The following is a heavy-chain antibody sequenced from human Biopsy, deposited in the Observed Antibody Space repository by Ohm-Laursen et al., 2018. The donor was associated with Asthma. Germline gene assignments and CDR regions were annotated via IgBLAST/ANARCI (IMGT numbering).Heavy chain of an antibody. CDR2: ITSSSSYI. CDR3: ARDAPTGGYIDY. V-gene: IGHV3-21*01. Sequence: GSLRLSCAASGFTFSGYTMNWVRQAPGKGLEWVSSITSSSSYIFYADSVKGRFTISRDNPRNSLYLQMNSLRAEDTAVYYCARDAPTGGYIDYWGLGTLVTDSS. D-gene: IGHD7-27*01. J-gene: IGHJ4*02. CDR1: GFTFSGYT.